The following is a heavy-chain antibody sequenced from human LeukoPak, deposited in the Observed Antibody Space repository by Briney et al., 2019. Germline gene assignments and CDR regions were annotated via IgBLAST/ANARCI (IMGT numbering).Heavy chain of an antibody. CDR3: AAMRGYYYYYMDV. J-gene: IGHJ6*03. D-gene: IGHD2-2*01. V-gene: IGHV3-23*01. Sequence: GGSLRLSCAASGFTFSSYAMSWVRQAPGKGLEWVSAISGSGGSTYYADSVKGRFTISRDNSKNTLYLQMNSPRAEDTAVYYCAAMRGYYYYYMDVWGKGTTVTVSS. CDR2: ISGSGGST. CDR1: GFTFSSYA.